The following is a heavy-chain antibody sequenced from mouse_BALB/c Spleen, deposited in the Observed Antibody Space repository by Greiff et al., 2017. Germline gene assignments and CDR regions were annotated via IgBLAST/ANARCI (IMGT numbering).Heavy chain of an antibody. Sequence: QGVESGPGLVAPSQSLSITCTVSGFSLTSYGVHWVRQPPGKGLEWLGVIWAGGSTNYNSALMSRLSISKDNSKSQVFLKMNSLQTDDTAMYYCARDPYYGSSYDAMDYWGQGTSVTVSS. CDR1: GFSLTSYG. J-gene: IGHJ4*01. CDR2: IWAGGST. D-gene: IGHD1-1*01. V-gene: IGHV2-9*02. CDR3: ARDPYYGSSYDAMDY.